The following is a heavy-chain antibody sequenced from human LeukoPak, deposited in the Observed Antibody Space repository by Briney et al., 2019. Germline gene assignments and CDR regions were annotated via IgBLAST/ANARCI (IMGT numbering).Heavy chain of an antibody. CDR1: GYTFTAYY. J-gene: IGHJ4*02. CDR3: AGGMTGGDY. D-gene: IGHD3-9*01. Sequence: ASLKVSCKASGYTFTAYYIHWVRQAPGQGLEWMGWINPNSGDTNCAQKFQGRVTMTRDTSISTAYMELGRLKYDDTALYYCAGGMTGGDYWGQGTLVTVSS. CDR2: INPNSGDT. V-gene: IGHV1-2*02.